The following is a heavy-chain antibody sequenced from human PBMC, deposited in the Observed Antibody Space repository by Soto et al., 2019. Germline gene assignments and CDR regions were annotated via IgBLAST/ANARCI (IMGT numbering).Heavy chain of an antibody. CDR1: GGSFSGYY. Sequence: QVQLQQWGAGLLKPSETLSLTCAVYGGSFSGYYWSWIRQPPGKGVEGIGEINHSGSTNYNPSLKSRVTISVDTSKNQFSLKLSSVTAADTAVYYCASEDYGDYGGFDYWGQGTLVPVSS. D-gene: IGHD4-17*01. CDR3: ASEDYGDYGGFDY. J-gene: IGHJ4*02. CDR2: INHSGST. V-gene: IGHV4-34*01.